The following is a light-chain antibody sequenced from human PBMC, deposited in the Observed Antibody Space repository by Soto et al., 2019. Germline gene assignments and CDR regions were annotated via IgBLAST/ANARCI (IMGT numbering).Light chain of an antibody. V-gene: IGKV3-20*01. J-gene: IGKJ1*01. Sequence: IVLTQSPGTLSLSPGERVTLSCRASQTISRNYLAWYQQKPGLAHRLIMYHGSRRAAGTPDRFSGSGSGTDFTLTIRRLEPEDFAVYYCKQYGSSPWTFGQGTKVDI. CDR1: QTISRNY. CDR2: HGS. CDR3: KQYGSSPWT.